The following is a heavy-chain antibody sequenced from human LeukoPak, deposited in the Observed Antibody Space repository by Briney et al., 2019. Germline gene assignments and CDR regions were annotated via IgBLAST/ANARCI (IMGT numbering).Heavy chain of an antibody. CDR2: INYSGGT. J-gene: IGHJ5*02. CDR3: ARDSSGWINWFDP. CDR1: GGSISSYY. Sequence: SETLSLTCTVSGGSISSYYWSWIRQPPGKGLEWIGYINYSGGTNYNPSLKSRVTISVDTSKNQLSLKLSSVTAADTAVYYCARDSSGWINWFDPWGQGTLVTVSS. D-gene: IGHD6-19*01. V-gene: IGHV4-59*01.